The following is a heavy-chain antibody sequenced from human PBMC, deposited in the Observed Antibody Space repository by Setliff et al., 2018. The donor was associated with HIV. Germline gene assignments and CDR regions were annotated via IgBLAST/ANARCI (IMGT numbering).Heavy chain of an antibody. Sequence: SETLSLTCTVSGGSISSYYWSWIRQPPGKGLEWIGYIYPSGSTNYNPSLKSRVTISVDTSKNQFSLKLSSVTAADTAVYYCARGYYGSGSYWWFDPWGQGTLVTVSS. CDR3: ARGYYGSGSYWWFDP. D-gene: IGHD3-10*01. J-gene: IGHJ5*02. CDR2: IYPSGST. CDR1: GGSISSYY. V-gene: IGHV4-4*09.